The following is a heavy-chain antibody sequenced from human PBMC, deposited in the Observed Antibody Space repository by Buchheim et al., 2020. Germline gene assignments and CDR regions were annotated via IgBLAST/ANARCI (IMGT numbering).Heavy chain of an antibody. D-gene: IGHD1-1*01. J-gene: IGHJ4*02. CDR3: VRVQYVNDWKTGDY. V-gene: IGHV3-72*01. CDR2: TRNRANSYTT. CDR1: GFTFSDHY. Sequence: EVQLVESGGGLVQPGGSLSLSCAASGFTFSDHYMDWVRQAPGKGLEWVGRTRNRANSYTTEYAASVRGRFTISRDDSKNSLYLQLNNLNTEDTAVYYCVRVQYVNDWKTGDYWGQGT.